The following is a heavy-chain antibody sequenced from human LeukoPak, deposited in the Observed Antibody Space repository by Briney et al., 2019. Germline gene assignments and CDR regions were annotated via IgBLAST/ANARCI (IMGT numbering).Heavy chain of an antibody. CDR3: ARRQRGYTYGYGSGAFDI. CDR2: IYTSGST. D-gene: IGHD5-18*01. CDR1: GGSISSYY. Sequence: PSETLSLTCTVSGGSISSYYWSWIRQPAGKGLEWIGRIYTSGSTNYNPSLKSRVTMSVDTSKNQFSLKLKSVTAADTAVYYCARRQRGYTYGYGSGAFDIWGQGTMVIVSS. J-gene: IGHJ3*02. V-gene: IGHV4-4*07.